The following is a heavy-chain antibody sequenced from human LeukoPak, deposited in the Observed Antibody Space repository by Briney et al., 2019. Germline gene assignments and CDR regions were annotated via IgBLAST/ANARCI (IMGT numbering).Heavy chain of an antibody. CDR2: IYGGGST. Sequence: GGSLRLSCAASGFTFSTYGMDWVRQAPGKGLEWVSVIYGGGSTYYADSVKGRFTISRDNSKNTLYLQMNSLRAEDTAVYYCARGAYDSGSYYNSYWGQGTLVTVSS. CDR3: ARGAYDSGSYYNSY. CDR1: GFTFSTYG. D-gene: IGHD3-10*01. V-gene: IGHV3-53*01. J-gene: IGHJ4*02.